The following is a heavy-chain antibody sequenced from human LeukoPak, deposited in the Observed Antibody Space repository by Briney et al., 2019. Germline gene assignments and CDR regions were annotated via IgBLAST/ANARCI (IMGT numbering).Heavy chain of an antibody. CDR1: GGSISSYY. D-gene: IGHD5-18*01. CDR3: ARATAMGWFDP. Sequence: SETLSLTCTVSGGSISSYYWSWIRQPPGKGLEWIGHIYYSGSTNYNPALKSRVTISVYTSKNQFSLKLSSVTAADTAVYYCARATAMGWFDPWGQGTLVTVSS. J-gene: IGHJ5*02. V-gene: IGHV4-59*01. CDR2: IYYSGST.